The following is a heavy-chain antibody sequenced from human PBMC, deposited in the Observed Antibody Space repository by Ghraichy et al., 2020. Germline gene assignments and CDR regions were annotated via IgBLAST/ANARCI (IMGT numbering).Heavy chain of an antibody. CDR1: GGTFSSYA. J-gene: IGHJ6*02. V-gene: IGHV1-69*13. Sequence: SVKVSCKASGGTFSSYAISWVRQAPGQGLEWMGGIIPIFGTANYAQKFQGRVTITADESTSTAYMELSSLRSEDTAVYYCARGITMVRGVIMSHYYGMDVWGQGTTVTVSS. CDR2: IIPIFGTA. CDR3: ARGITMVRGVIMSHYYGMDV. D-gene: IGHD3-10*01.